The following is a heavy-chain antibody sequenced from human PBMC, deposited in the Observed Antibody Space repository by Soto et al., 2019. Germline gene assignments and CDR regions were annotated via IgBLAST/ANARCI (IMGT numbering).Heavy chain of an antibody. D-gene: IGHD1-26*01. J-gene: IGHJ4*02. CDR3: ATDLPIRGSYSAGMGY. Sequence: ASVKVSFKVSGYTLTELSMHWVRQAPGKGLEWMGGFDPEDGETIYAQKFQGRVTMTEDTSTDTAYMELSSLRSEDTAVYYCATDLPIRGSYSAGMGYWGQGTLVTVSS. CDR2: FDPEDGET. CDR1: GYTLTELS. V-gene: IGHV1-24*01.